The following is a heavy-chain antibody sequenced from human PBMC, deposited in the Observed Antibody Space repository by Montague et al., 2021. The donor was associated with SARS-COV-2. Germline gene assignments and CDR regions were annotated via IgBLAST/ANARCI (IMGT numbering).Heavy chain of an antibody. CDR3: ARLLLELPGDY. D-gene: IGHD1-7*01. V-gene: IGHV4-39*01. J-gene: IGHJ4*02. CDR2: IYYSGST. Sequence: WVRQPPGKGLEWIGSIYYSGSTYDHPPLKSRVSISVDTSKNQFSLKLNSVTAADTAVYYCARLLLELPGDYWGQGTLVTVSS.